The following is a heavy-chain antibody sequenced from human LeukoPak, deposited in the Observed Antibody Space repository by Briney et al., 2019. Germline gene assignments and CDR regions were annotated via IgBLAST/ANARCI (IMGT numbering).Heavy chain of an antibody. CDR1: GGSISSSSYY. CDR2: IHYSGST. D-gene: IGHD3-10*01. CDR3: ARGSGTYYVYNWFHP. J-gene: IGHJ5*02. Sequence: PSQTLSFTCTVSGGSISSSSYYWGWLRQPPGKGLEWVGSIHYSGSTYYNPSLKSRVTISVDTSKNQFSLRLSSVTAADTAMYYCARGSGTYYVYNWFHPWGQGTLVTVSS. V-gene: IGHV4-39*07.